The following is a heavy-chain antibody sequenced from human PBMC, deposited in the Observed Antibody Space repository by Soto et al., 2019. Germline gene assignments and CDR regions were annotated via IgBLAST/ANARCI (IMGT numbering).Heavy chain of an antibody. Sequence: QVHLQESGPGLVKPSETMSLTCTASVASIRNFYWNWVRQFPGKGLEWIGHIYNGERTNYNPSLKSRVTITVDASKNQFCLKLGAVTVADTAVDYCAQTTGWPGFDYWGQGTLVAVSS. V-gene: IGHV4-4*09. D-gene: IGHD6-19*01. CDR3: AQTTGWPGFDY. CDR2: IYNGERT. J-gene: IGHJ4*02. CDR1: VASIRNFY.